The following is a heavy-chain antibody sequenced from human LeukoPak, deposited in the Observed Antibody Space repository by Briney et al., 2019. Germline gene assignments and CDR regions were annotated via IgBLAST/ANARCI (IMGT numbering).Heavy chain of an antibody. V-gene: IGHV3-48*03. Sequence: GGSLRLSCAASGFTFNYYEMHWVRQAPGKGLDWVSYISGSGATIYCADSVKGRFTISRDNAKNSLYLQMNTLRAEDTAVYYCARDVIVGASGVYDYYGLDVWGQGTTVTVSS. CDR3: ARDVIVGASGVYDYYGLDV. CDR2: ISGSGATI. J-gene: IGHJ6*02. D-gene: IGHD1-26*01. CDR1: GFTFNYYE.